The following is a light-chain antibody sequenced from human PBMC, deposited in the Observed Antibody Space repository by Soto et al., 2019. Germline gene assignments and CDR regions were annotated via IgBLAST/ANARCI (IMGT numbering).Light chain of an antibody. CDR2: DAS. CDR3: LQRSDWPPIT. V-gene: IGKV3-11*01. Sequence: EIVLTQSPGTLSLSPGERATLSCRASQSVSYYLAWYQQKPGQAPRLLIYDASSRATGVPDRFSGSGSGTDFTLTISRLEAEDFAVYFCLQRSDWPPITFGQGTRLEIK. CDR1: QSVSYY. J-gene: IGKJ5*01.